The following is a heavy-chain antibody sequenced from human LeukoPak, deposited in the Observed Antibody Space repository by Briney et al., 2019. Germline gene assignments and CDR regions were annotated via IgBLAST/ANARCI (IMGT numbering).Heavy chain of an antibody. V-gene: IGHV3-11*04. J-gene: IGHJ6*03. CDR3: ARGPRAIDYYDSSGYRRLYYYYYMDV. CDR1: GFTFSDSY. CDR2: IDKSGGTT. D-gene: IGHD3-22*01. Sequence: PGGSLRLSCAASGFTFSDSYMTWIRQAPGKGLEWVAFIDKSGGTTYYADSVKGRFTISRDNAKSSLYLEMNSLRAEDTAVYYCARGPRAIDYYDSSGYRRLYYYYYMDVWGKGTTVTVSS.